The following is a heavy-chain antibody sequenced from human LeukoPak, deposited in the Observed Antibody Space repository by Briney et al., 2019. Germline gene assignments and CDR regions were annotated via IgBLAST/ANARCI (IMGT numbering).Heavy chain of an antibody. CDR1: GYTFTGYY. D-gene: IGHD5-12*01. CDR2: INPNSGGT. Sequence: ASVKASCKASGYTFTGYYMHWVRQAPGQGLEWMGWINPNSGGTNYAQKFQGRVTMTRDTSISTAYMELSGLRSDDTAVYYCAREGGYSGYYFDYWGQGTLVTVSS. CDR3: AREGGYSGYYFDY. V-gene: IGHV1-2*02. J-gene: IGHJ4*02.